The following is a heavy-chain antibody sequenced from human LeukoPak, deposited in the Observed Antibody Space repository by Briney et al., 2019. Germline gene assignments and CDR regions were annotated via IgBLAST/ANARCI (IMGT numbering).Heavy chain of an antibody. CDR1: GYSISSGYY. J-gene: IGHJ6*03. D-gene: IGHD6-19*01. V-gene: IGHV4-38-2*02. CDR2: IYHSGST. CDR3: ARAYSSGWYGRYYYYMDV. Sequence: SETLSLTCTVSGYSISSGYYWGWLRQPPGRGLEWIGTIYHSGSTYYNPSLKSRVTISVDTSKNQFSLKLSSVTAADTAVYYCARAYSSGWYGRYYYYMDVWGKGTTVTVSS.